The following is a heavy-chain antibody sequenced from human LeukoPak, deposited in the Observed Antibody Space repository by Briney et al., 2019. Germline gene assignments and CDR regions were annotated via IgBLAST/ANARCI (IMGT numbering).Heavy chain of an antibody. D-gene: IGHD3-22*01. CDR3: ARVEGDYDSSGYYYFDY. Sequence: GGSLRLSCAASGFTFSSYSMNWVRQAPGKGLEGVSYISSSSSTIYYADSVKGRFTISRDNAKNSLYLQMNSLRAEDTAVYYCARVEGDYDSSGYYYFDYWGQGTLVTVSS. CDR1: GFTFSSYS. CDR2: ISSSSSTI. V-gene: IGHV3-48*04. J-gene: IGHJ4*02.